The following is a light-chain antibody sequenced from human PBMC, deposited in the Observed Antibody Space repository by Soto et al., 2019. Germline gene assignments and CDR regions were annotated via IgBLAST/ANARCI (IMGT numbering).Light chain of an antibody. Sequence: YELTQPPSVSVSPGQTARITCSGDALPKQYAYWYQQKPGQAPVLVIYKDSERPSGIPERFSGSSSGTRITLTISGVQAEDEADYYCQSADSSGTYRVFGGGTKLTVL. CDR1: ALPKQY. CDR2: KDS. CDR3: QSADSSGTYRV. V-gene: IGLV3-25*03. J-gene: IGLJ2*01.